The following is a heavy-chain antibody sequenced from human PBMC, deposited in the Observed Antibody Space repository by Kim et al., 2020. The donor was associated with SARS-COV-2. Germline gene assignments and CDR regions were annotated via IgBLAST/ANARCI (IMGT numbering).Heavy chain of an antibody. CDR2: TYYRSKWYN. CDR3: ARGTRTQLDV. V-gene: IGHV6-1*01. CDR1: GDRVSNKNTA. J-gene: IGHJ6*02. Sequence: SQTLSLTCAISGDRVSNKNTAWHWIRQSPSRGLEWLGRTYYRSKWYNDYAVSVKSRVTIDPDTSKNQLSLQLNSVTPEDTAVYFCARGTRTQLDVWGQGTTVIVSS.